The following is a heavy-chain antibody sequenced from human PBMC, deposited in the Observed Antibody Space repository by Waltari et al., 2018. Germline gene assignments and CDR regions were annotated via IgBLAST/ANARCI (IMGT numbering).Heavy chain of an antibody. D-gene: IGHD4-4*01. V-gene: IGHV4-39*01. Sequence: QVQLQESGPGLVKPSETLSLTCTVSGGPFSSTRYYWGWIRQPPGKGPEGVGYVFYNGDTSYNPSLKSRVTISIDTSKNQFSLKLTSVTAADTAVYHCARRMVTTGYFDYWGQGTLVTVSS. CDR1: GGPFSSTRYY. CDR3: ARRMVTTGYFDY. CDR2: VFYNGDT. J-gene: IGHJ4*02.